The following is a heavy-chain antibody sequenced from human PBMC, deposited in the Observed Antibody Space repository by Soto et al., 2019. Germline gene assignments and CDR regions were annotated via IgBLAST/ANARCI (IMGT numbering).Heavy chain of an antibody. V-gene: IGHV1-46*03. J-gene: IGHJ4*02. CDR3: TRPRCRGGSCYQADY. Sequence: QVQLVQSGAEVKKPGASVKVSCKASGYTFTSNYMHWVRQAPGQGLEWMGIINPSGGSTSYAQKFQSILSMPRHTSTSTVYMELSSLVSEHTSLYYCTRPRCRGGSCYQADYSGQGTLVTVSS. CDR1: GYTFTSNY. CDR2: INPSGGST. D-gene: IGHD2-15*01.